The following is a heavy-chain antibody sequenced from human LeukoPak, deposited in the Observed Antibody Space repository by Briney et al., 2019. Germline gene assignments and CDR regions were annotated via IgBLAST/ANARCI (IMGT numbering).Heavy chain of an antibody. Sequence: PSETLSLTCAVYGGSFSGYYWSWIRQPPGKGLEWIGEINHSGSTNYNPSLKSRVTISVDTSKNQFSLKLSSVTAADTAVYYCARGPRGYCSSTSCRPRGPHWFDPWGQGTLVTVSS. CDR3: ARGPRGYCSSTSCRPRGPHWFDP. CDR2: INHSGST. J-gene: IGHJ5*02. V-gene: IGHV4-34*01. D-gene: IGHD2-2*01. CDR1: GGSFSGYY.